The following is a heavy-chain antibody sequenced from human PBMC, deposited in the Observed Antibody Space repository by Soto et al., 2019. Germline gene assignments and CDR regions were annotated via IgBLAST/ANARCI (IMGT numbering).Heavy chain of an antibody. CDR3: AKWGSGYKSAFDI. D-gene: IGHD5-12*01. CDR2: ISWNSGSI. Sequence: EVQLVESGGGLVQPGRSLRLSCAASGFTFDDYAMHWVRQAPGKGLEWVSGISWNSGSIGYADSVKGRFTISRDNAKNYLYQQMNSLRAEDTDLYYCAKWGSGYKSAFDIWGQGTIVTPSS. V-gene: IGHV3-9*01. J-gene: IGHJ3*02. CDR1: GFTFDDYA.